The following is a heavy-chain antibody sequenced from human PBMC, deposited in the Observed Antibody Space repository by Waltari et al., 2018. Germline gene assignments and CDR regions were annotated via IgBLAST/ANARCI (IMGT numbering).Heavy chain of an antibody. D-gene: IGHD2-15*01. CDR1: GYSISSGYY. J-gene: IGHJ4*02. Sequence: QVQLQESGPGLVKPSETLSLTCAVSGYSISSGYYWGWIRQPPGKGLEWIGSIYHSGSTYYNPSLKSRVTRSVDTSKNQFSLKLSSVTAADTAVYYCARQGYWGYFDYWGQGTLVTVSS. CDR2: IYHSGST. V-gene: IGHV4-38-2*01. CDR3: ARQGYWGYFDY.